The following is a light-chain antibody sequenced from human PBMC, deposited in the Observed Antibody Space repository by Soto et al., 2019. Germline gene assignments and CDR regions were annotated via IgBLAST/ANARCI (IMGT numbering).Light chain of an antibody. CDR1: QSISSN. CDR2: GAS. CDR3: QQYNKWPLT. J-gene: IGKJ4*01. V-gene: IGKV3-15*01. Sequence: TQSPSTLSASVGDRVTITCRASQSISSNLAWYQQKPGQAPRLLIYGASTRATDIAARISGSGSGTEFTLTISSLQSEDFAVYYCQQYNKWPLTFGGGTKVEIK.